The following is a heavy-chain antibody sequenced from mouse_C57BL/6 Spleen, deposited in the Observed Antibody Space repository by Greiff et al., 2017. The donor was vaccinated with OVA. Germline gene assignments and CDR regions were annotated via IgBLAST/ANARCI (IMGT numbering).Heavy chain of an antibody. V-gene: IGHV1-26*01. Sequence: EVQLQQSGPELVKPGASVKISCKASGYTFTDYYMNWVKQSHGKSLEWIGDINPNNGGTSYNQKFKGKATLTVDKSSSTAYMELRSLTSEDSAVYYCARAYYYGSSTGFAYCGQGTLVTVSA. CDR2: INPNNGGT. CDR3: ARAYYYGSSTGFAY. D-gene: IGHD1-1*01. J-gene: IGHJ3*01. CDR1: GYTFTDYY.